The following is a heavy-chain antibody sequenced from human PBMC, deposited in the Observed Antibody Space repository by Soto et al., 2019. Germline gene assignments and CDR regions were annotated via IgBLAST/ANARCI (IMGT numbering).Heavy chain of an antibody. CDR2: IIPIFGTA. V-gene: IGHV1-69*01. CDR1: GGTFSSYA. Sequence: QVQLVQSGAEVKKPGSSVKVSCKASGGTFSSYAISWVRQAPGQGLEWMGGIIPIFGTANYAQKFQGRVTITADESTSTAYMELSSLRSVDTAVYYCASIPDYYDSSGYYYPFDYWGQGTLVTVSS. CDR3: ASIPDYYDSSGYYYPFDY. J-gene: IGHJ4*02. D-gene: IGHD3-22*01.